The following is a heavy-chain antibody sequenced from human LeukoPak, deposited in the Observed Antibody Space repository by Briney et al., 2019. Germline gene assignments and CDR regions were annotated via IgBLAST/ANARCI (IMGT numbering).Heavy chain of an antibody. CDR3: ANSEQLVHPFDY. Sequence: GGSLRLSCAASRFTFSSYAMSWVRQAPGKGLEWVSGISGSVGSTYYADSVKGRFTISRDNSKNTLYLQMNSLRAEDTAVYYCANSEQLVHPFDYWGQGTLVTVSS. CDR2: ISGSVGST. V-gene: IGHV3-23*01. D-gene: IGHD6-6*01. CDR1: RFTFSSYA. J-gene: IGHJ4*02.